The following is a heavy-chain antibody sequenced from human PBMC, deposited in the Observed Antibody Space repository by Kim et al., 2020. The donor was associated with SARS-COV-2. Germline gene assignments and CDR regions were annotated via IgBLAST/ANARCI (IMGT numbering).Heavy chain of an antibody. D-gene: IGHD2-15*01. CDR3: ARYRLGGTTCHSYYYYYMDV. V-gene: IGHV3-74*01. J-gene: IGHJ6*03. Sequence: GGSLRLSCAASGFTFSSYWMHWVRQAPGKGLVWVSRINSDGSSTSYADSVKGRFTISRDNAKNTLYLQMNSLRAEDTAVYYCARYRLGGTTCHSYYYYYMDVWGKGTTVTVSS. CDR1: GFTFSSYW. CDR2: INSDGSST.